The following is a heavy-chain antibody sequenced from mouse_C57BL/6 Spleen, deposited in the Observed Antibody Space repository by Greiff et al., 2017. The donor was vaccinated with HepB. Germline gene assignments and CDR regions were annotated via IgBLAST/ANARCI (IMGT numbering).Heavy chain of an antibody. CDR2: ISYDGSN. CDR1: GYSITSGYY. Sequence: DVKLQESGPGLVKPSQSLSLTCSVTGYSITSGYYWNWIRQFPGNKLEWMGYISYDGSNNYNPSLKNRISITRDTSKNQFFLKLNSVTTEDTATYYCARDDTTVPFDYWGQGTTLTVSS. CDR3: ARDDTTVPFDY. D-gene: IGHD1-1*01. J-gene: IGHJ2*01. V-gene: IGHV3-6*01.